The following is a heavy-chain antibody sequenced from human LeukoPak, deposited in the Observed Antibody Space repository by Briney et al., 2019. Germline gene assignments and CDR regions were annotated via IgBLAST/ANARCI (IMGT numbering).Heavy chain of an antibody. V-gene: IGHV4-34*01. Sequence: SETLSLTCAVYGGSFSGYYWSWIRQPPGKGLEWIGEINHSGSTNYNPSLKSRVTISVDTSKNQFSLKLSSVTAADTAVYYCARVSGLGSPGDYWGRGTRVTVPS. D-gene: IGHD3/OR15-3a*01. CDR2: INHSGST. J-gene: IGHJ4*02. CDR1: GGSFSGYY. CDR3: ARVSGLGSPGDY.